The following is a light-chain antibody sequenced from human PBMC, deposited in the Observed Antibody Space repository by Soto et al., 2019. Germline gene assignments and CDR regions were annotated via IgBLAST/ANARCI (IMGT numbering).Light chain of an antibody. CDR3: QQYYTPPYT. J-gene: IGKJ2*01. Sequence: DIVMTQSPDSLAVSLGERATINGKSSQSVLYNTNNENYLAWYHQKPGQPPKLLIYWASNRESGVPDRFIGSGSGTDFTLTISSLQAEDVAVYYCQQYYTPPYTFGQGTKLEIK. CDR2: WAS. CDR1: QSVLYNTNNENY. V-gene: IGKV4-1*01.